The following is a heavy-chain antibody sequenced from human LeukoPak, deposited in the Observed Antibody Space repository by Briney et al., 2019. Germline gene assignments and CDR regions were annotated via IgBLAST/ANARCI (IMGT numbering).Heavy chain of an antibody. CDR1: GFTFSSYS. V-gene: IGHV3-48*02. Sequence: GGSLRLSCAASGFTFSSYSMNWVRQAPGKGLEWVSHITSSSTNIYYADSVKGRFTISRDNAKSALSLQMNSLRDEDTAVYYCATSGNYYLKYWGQGTLVTVSS. J-gene: IGHJ4*02. CDR2: ITSSSTNI. D-gene: IGHD1-26*01. CDR3: ATSGNYYLKY.